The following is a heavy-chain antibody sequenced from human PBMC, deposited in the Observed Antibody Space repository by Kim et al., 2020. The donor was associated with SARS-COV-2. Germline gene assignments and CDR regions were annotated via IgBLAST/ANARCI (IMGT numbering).Heavy chain of an antibody. CDR1: GGSISSSSDYS. D-gene: IGHD1-1*01. Sequence: SETLSLTCSVSGGSISSSSDYSWGWIRQPPGKGLEWLGSIYYGGYAYYNPSLKSRLTISADTTQNHFSVELTSVTATDTALYYCARQSLYWATTSYYFDPWGQGILVTVSS. CDR2: IYYGGYA. V-gene: IGHV4-39*01. J-gene: IGHJ4*02. CDR3: ARQSLYWATTSYYFDP.